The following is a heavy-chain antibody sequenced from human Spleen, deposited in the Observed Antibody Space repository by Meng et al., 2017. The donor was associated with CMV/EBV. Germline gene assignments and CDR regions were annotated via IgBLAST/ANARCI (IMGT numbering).Heavy chain of an antibody. D-gene: IGHD6-19*01. V-gene: IGHV4-61*01. CDR1: GGSVSSGRYY. J-gene: IGHJ4*02. CDR2: IYYSGST. Sequence: SETLSLTCTVSGGSVSSGRYYWSWIRQPPGKGLEWIGYIYYSGSTNYNPSLKSRVTISVDTSKNQFSLKLSSVTAADTAVYYCARRGTGSGWYWGYWGQGTLVTVSS. CDR3: ARRGTGSGWYWGY.